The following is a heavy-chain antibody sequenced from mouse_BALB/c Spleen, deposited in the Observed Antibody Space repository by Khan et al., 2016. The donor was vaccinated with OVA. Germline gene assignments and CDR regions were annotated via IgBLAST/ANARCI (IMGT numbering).Heavy chain of an antibody. V-gene: IGHV5-4*02. CDR1: GFNFSDYY. CDR2: ISDGGNYT. D-gene: IGHD2-1*01. J-gene: IGHJ3*01. Sequence: EVELVESGGGLVKPGGSLKLSCAASGFNFSDYYMYWVRQTPEKRLEWVATISDGGNYTYYMDSVKGRFTISRDDAKHNLYLQMSSLKSEDTAMXYCSRGHYGNPFAYWGQGTLVTVSA. CDR3: SRGHYGNPFAY.